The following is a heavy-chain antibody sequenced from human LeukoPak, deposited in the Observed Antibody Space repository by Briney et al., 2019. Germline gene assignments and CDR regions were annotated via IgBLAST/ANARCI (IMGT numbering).Heavy chain of an antibody. CDR2: IYYSGST. CDR3: ARHSAVTTFALHY. D-gene: IGHD4-11*01. V-gene: IGHV4-39*01. Sequence: SETLSLTCTVSGGSISSSSYYWGWIRQPPGKGLEWIGSIYYSGSTYYNPSLKSRVTISVDTSRNQFSLKLSSVTAADTAVYYCARHSAVTTFALHYWGQGTLVTVSA. CDR1: GGSISSSSYY. J-gene: IGHJ4*02.